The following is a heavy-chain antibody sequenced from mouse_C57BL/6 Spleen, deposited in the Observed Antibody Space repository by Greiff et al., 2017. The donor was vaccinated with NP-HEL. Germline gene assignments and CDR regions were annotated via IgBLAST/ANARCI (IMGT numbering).Heavy chain of an antibody. CDR2: IDPSDSYT. CDR3: ARGWSRAMDY. V-gene: IGHV1-69*01. J-gene: IGHJ4*01. CDR1: GYTFTSYW. Sequence: QVQLQQPGAELVMPGASVKLSCKASGYTFTSYWMHWVKQRPGQGLAWIGEIDPSDSYTHYNQKLKGKSTLPVDKSSSTAYMQLSSLTSEDSAVYYCARGWSRAMDYWGQGTSVTVSS. D-gene: IGHD1-1*02.